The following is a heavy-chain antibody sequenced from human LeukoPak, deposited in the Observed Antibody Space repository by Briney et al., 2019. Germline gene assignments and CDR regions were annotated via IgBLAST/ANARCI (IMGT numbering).Heavy chain of an antibody. J-gene: IGHJ4*02. CDR2: IYYSGST. V-gene: IGHV4-31*03. CDR3: ATAKGFHDYGIDY. D-gene: IGHD4-17*01. CDR1: GGSISSGGYY. Sequence: SETLSLTCTVSGGSISSGGYYWSRIRQHPGKGLEWIGYIYYSGSTYYNPSLKSRVTISVDTSKNQFSLKLSSVTAADTAVYYCATAKGFHDYGIDYWGQGTLVTVSS.